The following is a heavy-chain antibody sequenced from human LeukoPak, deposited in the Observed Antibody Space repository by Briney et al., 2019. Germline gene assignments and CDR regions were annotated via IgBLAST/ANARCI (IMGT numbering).Heavy chain of an antibody. V-gene: IGHV3-30*02. Sequence: PGGSLRLSCAASGFTLTSYGMHWVHQAPGKGLEWVAFIQYDGSNKNYADSVKGRFTISRDYSKNTLYLQMNSLRAEDTAVYYCAKTGGDSVLYYYYMDVWGKGTTVTVSS. CDR3: AKTGGDSVLYYYYMDV. D-gene: IGHD3-10*01. CDR2: IQYDGSNK. J-gene: IGHJ6*03. CDR1: GFTLTSYG.